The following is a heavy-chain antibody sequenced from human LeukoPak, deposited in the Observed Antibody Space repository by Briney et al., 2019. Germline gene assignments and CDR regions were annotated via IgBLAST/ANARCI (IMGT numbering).Heavy chain of an antibody. CDR2: INHSGST. J-gene: IGHJ4*02. Sequence: SETLSLTCAVYGGSFSGYYWSWICQPPGKGLEWIGEINHSGSTNYNPSLKSRVTISVDTSKNQFSLKLSSVTAADTAVYYCASRRLQFRFRPFDYWGQGTLVTVSS. D-gene: IGHD5-24*01. CDR1: GGSFSGYY. V-gene: IGHV4-34*01. CDR3: ASRRLQFRFRPFDY.